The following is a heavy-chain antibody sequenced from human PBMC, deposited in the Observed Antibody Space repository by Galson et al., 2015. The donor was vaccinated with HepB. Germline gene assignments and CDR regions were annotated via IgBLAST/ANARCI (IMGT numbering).Heavy chain of an antibody. CDR2: FYYTGNT. V-gene: IGHV4-39*01. CDR3: ARHESESKTYAADN. CDR1: GGSIRSSSYY. D-gene: IGHD2-2*01. J-gene: IGHJ4*02. Sequence: TLSLTCTVSGGSIRSSSYYWGWIRQPPGKGLEWIGSFYYTGNTHYNPSLKSRVTISGDTSKNQFSLKLNSVTAADTAVYYCARHESESKTYAADNWGQGTLVTVSS.